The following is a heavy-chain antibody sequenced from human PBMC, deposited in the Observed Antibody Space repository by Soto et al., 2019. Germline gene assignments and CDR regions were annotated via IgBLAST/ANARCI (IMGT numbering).Heavy chain of an antibody. V-gene: IGHV3-11*01. CDR1: GFTLSDYY. D-gene: IGHD1-7*01. J-gene: IGHJ4*01. CDR2: ISSSSITI. CDR3: AREINWNYNY. Sequence: GGSLRLSCAASGFTLSDYYMSWIRQAPGKGLEWISCISSSSITIYYSDSVKGRFTISRDNAKNSLYLQMNSLRADDTAVYYCAREINWNYNYWGQGTLVTVSS.